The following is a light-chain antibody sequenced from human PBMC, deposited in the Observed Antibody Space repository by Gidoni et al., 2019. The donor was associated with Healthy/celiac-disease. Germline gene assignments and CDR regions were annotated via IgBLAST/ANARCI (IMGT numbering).Light chain of an antibody. Sequence: DIQMTQPPSSLSASVGDRVTITCQASQDISNYLNWYQQKPGKAPKLLIYDASNLETGVPSRFSGSGSGTDFTFTISSLQTEDIATYYCQQYDNLPPGLTFGGGTKVEIK. CDR1: QDISNY. J-gene: IGKJ4*01. CDR3: QQYDNLPPGLT. V-gene: IGKV1-33*01. CDR2: DAS.